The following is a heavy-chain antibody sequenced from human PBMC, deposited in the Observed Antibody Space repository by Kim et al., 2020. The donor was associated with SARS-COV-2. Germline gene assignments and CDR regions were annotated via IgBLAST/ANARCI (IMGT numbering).Heavy chain of an antibody. Sequence: ASVKVSCKASGYTFTSYAMHWVRQAPGQRLEWMGWINAGNGNTKYSQKFQGRVTITRDTSASTAYMELSSLRSEDTAVYYCARVMRDFWSGYPFNYYYGMDVWGQGTTVTVSS. J-gene: IGHJ6*02. D-gene: IGHD3-3*01. CDR3: ARVMRDFWSGYPFNYYYGMDV. CDR1: GYTFTSYA. CDR2: INAGNGNT. V-gene: IGHV1-3*01.